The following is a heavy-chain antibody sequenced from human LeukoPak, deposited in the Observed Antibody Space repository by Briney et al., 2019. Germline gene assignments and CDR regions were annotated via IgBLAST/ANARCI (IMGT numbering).Heavy chain of an antibody. CDR3: ARAYYGDYDESHKARLDY. Sequence: ASVKVSCKASGYTFTSYTMNWVRQAPGQGLEWMGWINTNTGNPTYAQGFTGRFVFSLDTSVSTAYLQISSLKAADTAVYYCARAYYGDYDESHKARLDYWGQGTLVTVSS. CDR1: GYTFTSYT. V-gene: IGHV7-4-1*02. D-gene: IGHD4-17*01. J-gene: IGHJ4*02. CDR2: INTNTGNP.